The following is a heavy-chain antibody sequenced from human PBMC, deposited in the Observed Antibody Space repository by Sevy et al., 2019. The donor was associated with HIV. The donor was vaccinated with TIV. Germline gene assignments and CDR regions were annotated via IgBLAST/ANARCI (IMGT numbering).Heavy chain of an antibody. CDR2: ISNSGNDI. CDR3: AKDGAPYCTGGICFPYWYFDL. CDR1: GFTFSTYA. D-gene: IGHD2-8*02. V-gene: IGHV3-23*01. Sequence: GGSLRLSCAASGFTFSTYAMGWVRQAPGKGLEWVSGISNSGNDIYYAGSVEGRFTISRDNSKRRLFLEMNNLRAEDTAVYYCAKDGAPYCTGGICFPYWYFDLWGRGALVTVSS. J-gene: IGHJ2*01.